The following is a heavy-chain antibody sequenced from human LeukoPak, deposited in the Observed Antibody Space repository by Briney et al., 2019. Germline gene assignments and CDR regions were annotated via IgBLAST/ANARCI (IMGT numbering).Heavy chain of an antibody. J-gene: IGHJ4*02. CDR3: TRGASGGYFDWSKRYFDY. CDR1: GYTFTSYD. D-gene: IGHD3-9*01. CDR2: MNPNSGNT. V-gene: IGHV1-8*01. Sequence: ASVKVSCKASGYTFTSYDINWVRQATGQGLEWMGWMNPNSGNTGYAQKFQGRVTMTRNTSISTAYMELSSLRSEDTAVYYCTRGASGGYFDWSKRYFDYWGQGTLVTVSS.